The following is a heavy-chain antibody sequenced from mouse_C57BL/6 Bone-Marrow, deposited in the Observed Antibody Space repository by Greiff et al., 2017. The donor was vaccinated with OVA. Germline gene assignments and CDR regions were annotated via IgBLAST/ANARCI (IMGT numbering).Heavy chain of an antibody. Sequence: EVQVVESGGGLVKPGGSLKLSCAASGFTFSSYTMSWVRQTPEKRLEWVATISGGGGNTYYPDSVKGRFTISRDNAKNTLYLQMSSLRSEDTALYYCARHEVVMTSFDYWGQGTTLTVSS. J-gene: IGHJ2*01. CDR3: ARHEVVMTSFDY. V-gene: IGHV5-9*01. D-gene: IGHD2-2*01. CDR1: GFTFSSYT. CDR2: ISGGGGNT.